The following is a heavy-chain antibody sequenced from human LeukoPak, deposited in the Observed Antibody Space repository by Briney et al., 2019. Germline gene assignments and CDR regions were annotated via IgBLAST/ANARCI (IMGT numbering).Heavy chain of an antibody. CDR3: AKYLRATVTTRDAFDI. J-gene: IGHJ3*02. D-gene: IGHD4-17*01. CDR2: ISGSSGST. V-gene: IGHV3-23*01. CDR1: GFTFSSYA. Sequence: PGGSLRLSCAASGFTFSSYAMSWVRQAPGKGLEWVSAISGSSGSTYYADSVKGRFTISRDNSKNTLYLQMNSLRAEDTAVYYCAKYLRATVTTRDAFDIWGQGTMVTVSS.